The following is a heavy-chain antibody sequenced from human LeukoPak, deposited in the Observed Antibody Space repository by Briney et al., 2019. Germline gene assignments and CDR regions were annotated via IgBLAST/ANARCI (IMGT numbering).Heavy chain of an antibody. J-gene: IGHJ4*02. CDR2: IYSGGST. CDR3: ARYGDYDRGNYFDY. D-gene: IGHD4-17*01. V-gene: IGHV3-53*01. Sequence: GGSLRLSCATSGFTFSSYNMNWVRQAPGKGLEWVSVIYSGGSTYYADSVKGRFTISRDNSKNTLYLQMNSLRAEDTAVYYCARYGDYDRGNYFDYWGQGTLVTVSS. CDR1: GFTFSSYN.